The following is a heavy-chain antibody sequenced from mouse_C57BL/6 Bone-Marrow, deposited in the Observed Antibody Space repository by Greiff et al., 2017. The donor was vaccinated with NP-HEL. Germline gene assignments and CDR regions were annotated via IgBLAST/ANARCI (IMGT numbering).Heavy chain of an antibody. J-gene: IGHJ1*03. CDR2: IHPSDSDT. Sequence: QVQLQQSGAELVKPGASVKVSCKASGYTFTSYWMHWVKQRPGQGLEWIGRIHPSDSDTNYNQKFKGKATLTVDKSSSTAYMPLSSLTSEDSAVYYCAIHYYGSSYSDWYFDVWGTGTTVTVSS. D-gene: IGHD1-1*01. CDR3: AIHYYGSSYSDWYFDV. CDR1: GYTFTSYW. V-gene: IGHV1-74*01.